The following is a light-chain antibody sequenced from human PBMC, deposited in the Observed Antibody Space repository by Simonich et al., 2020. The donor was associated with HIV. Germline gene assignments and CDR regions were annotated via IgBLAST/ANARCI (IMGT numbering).Light chain of an antibody. CDR3: QQYSTWPT. J-gene: IGKJ4*01. Sequence: DIVMTQSPDSLAVSLGERATINCKSSQSVLYSSNNKNYLAWYQQKPGQPPKLLIYWASTRESGVPDRFSGSGSGTDFTLTISSMQSEDFAVYYCQQYSTWPTFGGGTKVEIK. CDR2: WAS. V-gene: IGKV4-1*01. CDR1: QSVLYSSNNKNY.